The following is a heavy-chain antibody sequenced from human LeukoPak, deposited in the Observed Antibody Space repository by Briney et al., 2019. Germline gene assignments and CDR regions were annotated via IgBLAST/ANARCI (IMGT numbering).Heavy chain of an antibody. Sequence: SSETLSLTCTVSGGSISSRNYYWGWIRQPPGKGLEWIGNIYYSGPTYYNPSLRSRVTISVDTSRNQFSLTLNSVTAAHTAVYYCARVTMGYGESLYRGWGFDLWGRGTPVTVSS. CDR3: ARVTMGYGESLYRGWGFDL. CDR1: GGSISSRNYY. D-gene: IGHD3-10*01. V-gene: IGHV4-39*01. J-gene: IGHJ2*01. CDR2: IYYSGPT.